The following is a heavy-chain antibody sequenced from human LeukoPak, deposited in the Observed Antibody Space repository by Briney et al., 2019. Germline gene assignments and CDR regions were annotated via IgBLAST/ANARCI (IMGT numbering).Heavy chain of an antibody. D-gene: IGHD3-3*01. J-gene: IGHJ4*02. CDR2: INPNSGGT. V-gene: IGHV1/OR15-1*04. CDR3: ARDVEVLRFLEWLPLFDY. CDR1: GYIFTDYY. Sequence: ASEKVSCKASGYIFTDYYMHWVRQAPGQELGWMGRINPNSGGTNYAQKLQGRVTMTTDTSTSTAYMELRSLRSDDTAVYYCARDVEVLRFLEWLPLFDYWGQGTLVTVSS.